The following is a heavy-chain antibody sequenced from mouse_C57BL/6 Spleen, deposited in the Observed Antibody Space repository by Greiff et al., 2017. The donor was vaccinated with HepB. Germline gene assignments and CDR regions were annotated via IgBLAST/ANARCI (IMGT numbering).Heavy chain of an antibody. J-gene: IGHJ2*01. CDR1: GYAFSSSW. CDR2: IYPGDGDT. D-gene: IGHD1-1*01. CDR3: ARDGYYGPDY. Sequence: VQLQQSGPELVKPGASVKISCKASGYAFSSSWMNWVKQRPGKGLEWIGRIYPGDGDTNYNGKFKGKATLTADKSSSTAYMQLSSLTSEDSAVYFCARDGYYGPDYWGQGTTLTVSS. V-gene: IGHV1-82*01.